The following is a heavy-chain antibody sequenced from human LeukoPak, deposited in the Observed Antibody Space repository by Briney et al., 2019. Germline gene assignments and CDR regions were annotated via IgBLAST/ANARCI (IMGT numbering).Heavy chain of an antibody. J-gene: IGHJ4*02. CDR3: TLIQGWGSGSYYRDF. Sequence: GGSLRLSCAASGFSISNDWMSWVRQAPGKGLEWVARVKSKGAGETTDYAAPVKGRFTISRDDSKNALYLQMNSLKTEDTAVYYCTLIQGWGSGSYYRDFWGQGTLVTVSS. CDR1: GFSISNDW. V-gene: IGHV3-15*01. D-gene: IGHD3-10*01. CDR2: VKSKGAGETT.